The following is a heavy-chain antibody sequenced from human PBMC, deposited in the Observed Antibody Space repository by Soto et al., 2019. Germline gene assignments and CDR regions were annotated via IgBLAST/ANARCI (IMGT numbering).Heavy chain of an antibody. V-gene: IGHV3-48*02. J-gene: IGHJ6*02. CDR2: ISSSSSTI. Sequence: EVQLVESGGGLVQPGGSLRLSCAASGFTLSSYSMNWARQAPGQGLEWVSYISSSSSTIYYADSVKGRFTISRDNAKNSLYLQMNNLRDEDTPVYYCATNTPRSSGWDVRGQVTTVTASS. D-gene: IGHD2-2*02. CDR1: GFTLSSYS. CDR3: ATNTPRSSGWDV.